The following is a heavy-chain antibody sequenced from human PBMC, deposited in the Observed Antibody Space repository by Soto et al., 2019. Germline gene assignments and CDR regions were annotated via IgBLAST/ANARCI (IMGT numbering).Heavy chain of an antibody. CDR2: IYYSGST. CDR3: ARGGDYYDSSGYQIDY. V-gene: IGHV4-31*03. Sequence: SETLSLTCTVSGGSISSGGYYWSWIRQHPGKGLEWIGYIYYSGSTYYNPSLKSRVTISVDTSKNQFSLKLSSVTAADTAVYYCARGGDYYDSSGYQIDYWGQGTLVTVS. CDR1: GGSISSGGYY. J-gene: IGHJ4*02. D-gene: IGHD3-22*01.